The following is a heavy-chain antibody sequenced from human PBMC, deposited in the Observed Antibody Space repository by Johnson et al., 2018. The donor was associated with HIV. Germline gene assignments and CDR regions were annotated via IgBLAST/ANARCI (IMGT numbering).Heavy chain of an antibody. V-gene: IGHV3-11*04. J-gene: IGHJ3*02. CDR3: ARGDYDILTCYAFDI. CDR2: ISSSGSTI. D-gene: IGHD3-9*01. Sequence: QVQLVESGGNLVQPGGSLRLSCAASRFSVSDHYMSWLRQPLGKGLEWVSYISSSGSTIYYADSVKGRFTISRDNSKNTLYLQMNSLRAEDTAVYYCARGDYDILTCYAFDIWGQGTMVTVSS. CDR1: RFSVSDHY.